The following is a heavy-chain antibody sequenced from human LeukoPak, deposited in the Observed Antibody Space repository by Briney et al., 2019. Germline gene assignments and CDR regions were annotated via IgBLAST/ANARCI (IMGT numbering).Heavy chain of an antibody. V-gene: IGHV3-21*01. CDR1: GFTFSSYG. Sequence: NPGRSLRLSCAASGFTFSSYGMHWVRQAPGKGLEWVSSISSSSSYIYYADSVKGRFTISRDNAKNSLYLQMNSLRAEDTAVYYCARSQTILYGDYGPDAFDIWGQGTMVTVSS. CDR3: ARSQTILYGDYGPDAFDI. CDR2: ISSSSSYI. D-gene: IGHD4-17*01. J-gene: IGHJ3*02.